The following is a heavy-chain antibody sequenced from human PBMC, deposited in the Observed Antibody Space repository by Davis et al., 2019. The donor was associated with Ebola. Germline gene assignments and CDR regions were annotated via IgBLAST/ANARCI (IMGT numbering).Heavy chain of an antibody. Sequence: SETLSLTCTVSGGSIISSSSYWGWIRQPPRKGLEWIGSIYYSGSTYYNPSLKSRVTISVDTSKNQFSLKVNSVTAADTAVYFCARGGAQTYHYGSGSYSFVYYFDYWGQGTLVTVSS. D-gene: IGHD3-10*01. J-gene: IGHJ4*02. CDR3: ARGGAQTYHYGSGSYSFVYYFDY. V-gene: IGHV4-39*01. CDR1: GGSIISSSSY. CDR2: IYYSGST.